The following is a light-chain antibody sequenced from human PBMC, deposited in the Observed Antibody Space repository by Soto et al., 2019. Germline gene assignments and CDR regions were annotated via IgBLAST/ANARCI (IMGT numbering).Light chain of an antibody. CDR1: SSDVGAYNY. J-gene: IGLJ1*01. V-gene: IGLV2-14*01. Sequence: QSALTQPASVSGSPGQSITISCSGTSSDVGAYNYVSWYQQHAGKAPQLIIYEVSNRPSGISNRFSGSKSDNTASLTISGLQVEDEADYCTSYRRGSPYVFGSGTKVTVL. CDR2: EVS. CDR3: TSYRRGSPYV.